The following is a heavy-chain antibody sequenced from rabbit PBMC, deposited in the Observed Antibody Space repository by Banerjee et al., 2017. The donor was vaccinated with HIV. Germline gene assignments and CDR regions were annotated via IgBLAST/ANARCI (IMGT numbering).Heavy chain of an antibody. CDR2: IYAGSSDST. J-gene: IGHJ4*01. Sequence: QSLEESGGDLVKPGASLTLTCTASGFSFSSSDYMCWVRQAPGKGLEWIGCIYAGSSDSTYYANWAKGRFTISKTSTTVTLQMTSLTAADTATYFCARAYNGYVYFNLWGQGTLVTVS. D-gene: IGHD6-1*01. CDR1: GFSFSSSDY. CDR3: ARAYNGYVYFNL. V-gene: IGHV1S40*01.